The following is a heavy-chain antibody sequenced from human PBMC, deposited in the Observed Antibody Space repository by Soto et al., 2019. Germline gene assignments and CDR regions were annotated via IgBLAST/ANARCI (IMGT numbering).Heavy chain of an antibody. CDR3: AHLLTYDAFDI. CDR2: IYWDDDK. J-gene: IGHJ3*02. V-gene: IGHV2-5*02. D-gene: IGHD2-15*01. Sequence: GLDLEWLALIYWDDDKRYSPSLKSRLTITKDTSKNQVVLTMTNMDPVDTATYYCAHLLTYDAFDIWGQGTMVTVSS.